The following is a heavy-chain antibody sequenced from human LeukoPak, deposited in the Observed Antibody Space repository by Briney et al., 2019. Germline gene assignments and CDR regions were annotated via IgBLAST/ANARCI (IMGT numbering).Heavy chain of an antibody. CDR2: IYYSGST. CDR3: ARLYYDFWSGYSSEFDP. D-gene: IGHD3-3*01. V-gene: IGHV4-30-4*01. J-gene: IGHJ5*02. CDR1: GGSLSGYY. Sequence: SETLSLTCAVYGGSLSGYYWSWIRQPPGKGLEWIGYIYYSGSTYYNPSLKSRVTISVDTSKNQFSLKLSSVTAADTAVYYCARLYYDFWSGYSSEFDPWGQGTLVTVSS.